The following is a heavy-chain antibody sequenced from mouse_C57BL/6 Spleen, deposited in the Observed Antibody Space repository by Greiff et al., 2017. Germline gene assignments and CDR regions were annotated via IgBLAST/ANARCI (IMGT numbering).Heavy chain of an antibody. J-gene: IGHJ2*01. CDR1: GYTFTSYW. D-gene: IGHD3-2*02. Sequence: QVQLQQPGAELVMPGASVKLSCKASGYTFTSYWMHWVKQRPGQGLEWIGEIDPSDSYTNYNQKFKGKSTLTVDKSSSTAYMQLSSLTSEDSAVYYCARGDDSSGVFDYWGQGTTLTVSS. CDR3: ARGDDSSGVFDY. CDR2: IDPSDSYT. V-gene: IGHV1-69*01.